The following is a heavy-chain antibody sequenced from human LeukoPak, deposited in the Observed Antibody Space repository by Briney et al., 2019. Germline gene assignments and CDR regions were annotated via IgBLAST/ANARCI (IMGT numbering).Heavy chain of an antibody. CDR2: MSHNRGT. Sequence: PSETLSLTCAVSGHSISTGYYWGWIRQPPGQGLEWIGSMSHNRGTYYNPSLKSRVTISMDTSKNQISLRLTSVTAADTAVYYCASYYASGVSAYNYYGMDVWGKGTTVTVSS. V-gene: IGHV4-38-2*01. CDR1: GHSISTGYY. CDR3: ASYYASGVSAYNYYGMDV. D-gene: IGHD3-10*01. J-gene: IGHJ6*04.